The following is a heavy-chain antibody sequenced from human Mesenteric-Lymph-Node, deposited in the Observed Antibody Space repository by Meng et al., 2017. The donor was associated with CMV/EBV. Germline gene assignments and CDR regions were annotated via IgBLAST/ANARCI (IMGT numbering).Heavy chain of an antibody. J-gene: IGHJ4*02. V-gene: IGHV1-8*01. Sequence: ASVKVSCKASGYTFTSYDINWVRQATGQGLEWMGWMNPNSGNTGYAQKLQGRVTMTTDTSTSTAYMELRSLRSDDTAVYYCARAPSPAGLGDYWGQGTLVTVSS. CDR2: MNPNSGNT. CDR1: GYTFTSYD. CDR3: ARAPSPAGLGDY.